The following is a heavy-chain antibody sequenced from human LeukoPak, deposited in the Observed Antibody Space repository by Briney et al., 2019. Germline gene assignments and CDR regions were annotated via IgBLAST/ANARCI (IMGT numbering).Heavy chain of an antibody. J-gene: IGHJ4*02. CDR3: ARAGAGYCSTTSCYYFDY. D-gene: IGHD2-2*03. CDR1: GFTFSSYS. CDR2: ISRSSSTI. Sequence: PGGSLRLSCAASGFTFSSYSMNWVRQAPGKGLEWVSYISRSSSTIYYADSVKGRFTISRDSAKNSLYLQMNSLRAEDTAVYYCARAGAGYCSTTSCYYFDYWGQGTLVTVSS. V-gene: IGHV3-48*01.